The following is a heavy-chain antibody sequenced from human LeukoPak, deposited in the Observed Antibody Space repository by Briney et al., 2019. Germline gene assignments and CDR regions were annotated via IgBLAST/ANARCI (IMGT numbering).Heavy chain of an antibody. V-gene: IGHV4-59*01. CDR3: ARHAAGGDWFDP. Sequence: KASETLSLTCTVSGGSISSYYWSWIRQPPGKGLEWIGYIYYSDNTNYNPSLKSRVTISVDTSKNQFSLKLSSVTAADTAVYYCARHAAGGDWFDPWGQGTLVTVSS. D-gene: IGHD4-23*01. CDR1: GGSISSYY. CDR2: IYYSDNT. J-gene: IGHJ5*02.